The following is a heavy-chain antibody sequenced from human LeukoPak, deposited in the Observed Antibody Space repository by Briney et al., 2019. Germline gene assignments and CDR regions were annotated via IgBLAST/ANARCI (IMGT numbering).Heavy chain of an antibody. D-gene: IGHD6-19*01. CDR2: IRYDGSNK. V-gene: IGHV3-30*02. CDR3: AKDVSSGWLDYFDY. J-gene: IGHJ4*02. Sequence: PGGSLRLSCAASGFTFSSYNMNWVRQAPGQGLEWVAFIRYDGSNKYYADSVKGRFTISRDNSKNTLYLQMNSLRAEDTAVYYCAKDVSSGWLDYFDYWGQGTLVTVSS. CDR1: GFTFSSYN.